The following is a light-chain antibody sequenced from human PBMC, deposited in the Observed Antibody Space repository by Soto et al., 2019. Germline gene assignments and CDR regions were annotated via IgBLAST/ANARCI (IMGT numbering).Light chain of an antibody. Sequence: EIVLTQSPGTLSLPPGERATLSCRANQSVSSSYLAWYQQKPGQAPRLLIYGASRRATGIPDRFSGSGSGTDFTLTISRLEPEDFAVYFCQQYGNSRWTFGQGTMVEIK. CDR2: GAS. V-gene: IGKV3-20*01. CDR3: QQYGNSRWT. J-gene: IGKJ1*01. CDR1: QSVSSSY.